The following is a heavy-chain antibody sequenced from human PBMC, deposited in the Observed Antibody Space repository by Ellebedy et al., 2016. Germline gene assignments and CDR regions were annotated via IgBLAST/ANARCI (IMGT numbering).Heavy chain of an antibody. CDR1: GFTVSSNY. Sequence: GESLKISCAASGFTVSSNYMSWVRQAPGKGLEWVSVIYSGGSTYYADSVKGRFTISRDNSKNTLYLQMNSLRAEDTAVYYCARTLYSYGYYYYGMDVWGQGTTVTVSS. J-gene: IGHJ6*02. D-gene: IGHD5-18*01. CDR2: IYSGGST. V-gene: IGHV3-66*01. CDR3: ARTLYSYGYYYYGMDV.